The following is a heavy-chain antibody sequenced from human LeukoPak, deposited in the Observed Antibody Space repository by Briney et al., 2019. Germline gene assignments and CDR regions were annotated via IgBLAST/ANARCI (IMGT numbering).Heavy chain of an antibody. CDR2: IYYSGST. J-gene: IGHJ5*02. Sequence: SETLSLTCTVSGGSISSYYWSWIRQPLGKGLEWIGYIYYSGSTNYNPSLKSRVTISVDTSKNQFSLKLSSVIAADTAVYYCARGNGFLQPGALGWFDPWGQGTLVTVSS. V-gene: IGHV4-59*01. CDR1: GGSISSYY. CDR3: ARGNGFLQPGALGWFDP. D-gene: IGHD1-14*01.